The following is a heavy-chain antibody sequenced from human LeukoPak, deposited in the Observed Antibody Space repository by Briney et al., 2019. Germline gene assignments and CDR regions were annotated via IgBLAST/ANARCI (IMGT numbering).Heavy chain of an antibody. CDR2: MYYSGST. CDR3: ARDSYCGGDCYSYYYYYMDV. CDR1: GGSISSSSYY. Sequence: SETLSLTCNVSGGSISSSSYYWGWIRQPPGKGLEWIGSMYYSGSTNYNPSLKSRVTISVDTSKNQFSLKLSSVTAADTAVYYCARDSYCGGDCYSYYYYYMDVWGKGTTVTISS. J-gene: IGHJ6*03. D-gene: IGHD2-21*02. V-gene: IGHV4-39*07.